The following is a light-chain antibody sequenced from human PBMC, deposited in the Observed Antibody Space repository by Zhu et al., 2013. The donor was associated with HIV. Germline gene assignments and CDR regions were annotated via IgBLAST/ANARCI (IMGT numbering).Light chain of an antibody. V-gene: IGKV4-1*01. CDR3: QQYNNWPIT. CDR1: QSVLYSSNNKNY. J-gene: IGKJ5*01. Sequence: DIVMTQSPDSLAVSLGERATINCKSSQSVLYSSNNKNYLAWYQQKPGQPPKLLIYWASTRESGVPDRFSGSGSGTDFTLTISSLQPEDFAVYYCQQYNNWPITFGQGTRLEIK. CDR2: WAS.